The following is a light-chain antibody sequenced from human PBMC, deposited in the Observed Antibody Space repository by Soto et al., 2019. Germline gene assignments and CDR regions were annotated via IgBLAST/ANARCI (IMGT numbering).Light chain of an antibody. CDR2: EAS. CDR3: QQYSSLWT. J-gene: IGKJ1*01. V-gene: IGKV1-5*03. Sequence: DIQMTQSPSTLSASVGDRVTITCRASQSIGSWLAWYQQKPGKAPELLIYEASNLERGVPSRFGGSGCGTEFTLTISSLQPDDFANYYCQQYSSLWTFGQGTKVEVK. CDR1: QSIGSW.